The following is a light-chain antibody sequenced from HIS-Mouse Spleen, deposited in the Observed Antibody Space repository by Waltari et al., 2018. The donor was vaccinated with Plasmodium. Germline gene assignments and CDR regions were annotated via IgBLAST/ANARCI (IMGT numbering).Light chain of an antibody. Sequence: EIVMTQSPATLSVSPGERATLSCRASQSVSSNLAWYQQNPGQAPRPLIYGASTMATGIPARVSGSGSGTEFTLTISSLQSEDFAVYYCQQYNNWSFTFGPGTKVDIK. CDR2: GAS. CDR1: QSVSSN. V-gene: IGKV3-15*01. J-gene: IGKJ3*01. CDR3: QQYNNWSFT.